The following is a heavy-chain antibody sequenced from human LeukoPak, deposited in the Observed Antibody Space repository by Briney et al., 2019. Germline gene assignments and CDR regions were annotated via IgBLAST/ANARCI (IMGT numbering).Heavy chain of an antibody. CDR3: ARLEVADSYYFDY. Sequence: KPSETLSLTCTVSGGSISSSSFCWGWIRRAPGKGLEYIATIYYSGGTYYNPSLESRVTISVDTSKNQFSLKLSSVTAADTAVYYCARLEVADSYYFDYWGQGTLVTVSS. V-gene: IGHV4-39*01. CDR1: GGSISSSSFC. J-gene: IGHJ4*02. D-gene: IGHD6-19*01. CDR2: IYYSGGT.